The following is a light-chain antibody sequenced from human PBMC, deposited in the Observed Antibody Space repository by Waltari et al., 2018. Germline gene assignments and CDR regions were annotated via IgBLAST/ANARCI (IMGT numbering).Light chain of an antibody. V-gene: IGLV2-14*01. CDR1: SSDIGNYNH. CDR2: EVY. Sequence: QSALTQPASVSESPGQSVTISCTGTSSDIGNYNHVPWYQPHPGKAPKLIIFEVYDRPSGVSDRFSASKFANTASLTISGLQAEDEADYYCSSYTNSSTWVFGGGTSLTVL. CDR3: SSYTNSSTWV. J-gene: IGLJ3*02.